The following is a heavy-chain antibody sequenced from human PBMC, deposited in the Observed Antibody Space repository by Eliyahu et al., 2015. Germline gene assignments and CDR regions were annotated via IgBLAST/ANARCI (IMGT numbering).Heavy chain of an antibody. D-gene: IGHD3-3*01. Sequence: QVQLVQSGAEVKKPGASVXXSCRTSGYTFTDYYIHWVRQAPGQGLEWMGWINPNSGDTKYEQRFEGRITMTRDTSITTAHMQLSSLRSDDTAVYYCAKDGLWSNNWFDSWGQGTLVTVSS. CDR1: GYTFTDYY. CDR2: INPNSGDT. J-gene: IGHJ5*01. CDR3: AKDGLWSNNWFDS. V-gene: IGHV1-2*02.